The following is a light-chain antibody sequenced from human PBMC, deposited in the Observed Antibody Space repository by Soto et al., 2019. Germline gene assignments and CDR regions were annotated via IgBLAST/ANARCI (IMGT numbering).Light chain of an antibody. CDR2: EVF. CDR3: CSYTTTSTFV. CDR1: SSDVGGYNY. Sequence: QSVLTQPASVSGSPGQSITIPCTGTSSDVGGYNYVSWYQQHPGKVPKLMIFEVFRRPSGISTRFSGSKSGNTASLTISGLKAEDEADYYCCSYTTTSTFVFGGGTKLTVL. J-gene: IGLJ2*01. V-gene: IGLV2-14*01.